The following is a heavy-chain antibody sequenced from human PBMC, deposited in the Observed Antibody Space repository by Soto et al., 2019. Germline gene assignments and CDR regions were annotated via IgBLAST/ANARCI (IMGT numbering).Heavy chain of an antibody. CDR1: GGTFSSYA. D-gene: IGHD1-7*01. CDR3: ARVRFGWNYVFYGMDV. V-gene: IGHV1-69*01. J-gene: IGHJ6*02. Sequence: QVQLVQSGAEVKKPGSSVKVSCKASGGTFSSYAISWVRQAPGQGLEWMGGIIPIFGTANYAQKFQGRVTITADESTSTAYMELSSLRSEDTAVYHCARVRFGWNYVFYGMDVWGQGTTVTVSS. CDR2: IIPIFGTA.